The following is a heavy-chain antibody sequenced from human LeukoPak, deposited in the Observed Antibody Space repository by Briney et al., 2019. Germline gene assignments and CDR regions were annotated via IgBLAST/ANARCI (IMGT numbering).Heavy chain of an antibody. CDR2: ISSSSSYI. D-gene: IGHD1-26*01. CDR3: ARVIVFRGYMDV. CDR1: GFTFSSYN. Sequence: GGSLRLSCAASGFTFSSYNMNWVRQAPGKGLEWVSSISSSSSYIYYADSVKGRFTISRDNAKNSLYLQMNSLRAEDTAVYYCARVIVFRGYMDVWGKGTTVTVSS. V-gene: IGHV3-21*01. J-gene: IGHJ6*03.